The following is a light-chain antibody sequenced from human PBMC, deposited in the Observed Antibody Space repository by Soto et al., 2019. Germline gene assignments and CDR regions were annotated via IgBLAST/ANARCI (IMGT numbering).Light chain of an antibody. CDR3: SSYTSSSPVV. CDR2: DVS. Sequence: QSVLTQPASVSGSPGQSITISCTGTSSDVGGYNFVSWYQQHPGQAPTLMIFDVSYRPSGVSNRFSGSKSGNTASLTISWLQSEDEADYYCSSYTSSSPVVFGGGTKLTVL. CDR1: SSDVGGYNF. J-gene: IGLJ2*01. V-gene: IGLV2-14*01.